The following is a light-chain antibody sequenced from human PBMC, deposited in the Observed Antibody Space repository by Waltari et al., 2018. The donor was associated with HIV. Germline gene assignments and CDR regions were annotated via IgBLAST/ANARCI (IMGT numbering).Light chain of an antibody. CDR1: QSVSSPY. V-gene: IGKV3-20*01. CDR3: QQYDGSVT. Sequence: NVLTQSPGTLSLSPGEIATLSCRASQSVSSPYFAWYQQKPGRAPRLLIYGASTRATGIPDRFSGSGSGTDFTLTISRLEPEDFAVYYCQQYDGSVTFGGGTKVEIK. CDR2: GAS. J-gene: IGKJ4*01.